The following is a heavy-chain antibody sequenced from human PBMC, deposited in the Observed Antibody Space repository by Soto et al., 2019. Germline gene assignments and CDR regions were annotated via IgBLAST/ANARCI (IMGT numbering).Heavy chain of an antibody. CDR2: INTSSSYT. V-gene: IGHV3-21*01. D-gene: IGHD2-21*01. Sequence: GGSLRLSCAASGFTFSSYTLNWVRQAPGRGLEWISSINTSSSYTYYADSVKGRFTISRDNAMNSLYLQMDSLRADDTAVYYCARGGIVIAPSGRFDYWGQGTLVTVSS. CDR1: GFTFSSYT. CDR3: ARGGIVIAPSGRFDY. J-gene: IGHJ4*02.